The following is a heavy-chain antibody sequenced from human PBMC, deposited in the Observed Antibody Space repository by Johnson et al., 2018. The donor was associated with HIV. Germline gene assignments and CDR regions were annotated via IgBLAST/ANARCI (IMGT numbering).Heavy chain of an antibody. CDR3: ARGGYYNFWSGYWDGFDI. CDR1: GFTFNDYY. CDR2: IKQDGSEK. Sequence: VHLVESGGGLVKPGGSLRLSCTASGFTFNDYYMTWVRQAPGKGLEWVANIKQDGSEKHYVDSVKGRFTISRDNAKKSLYLQMNSLRAEDTAMYYCARGGYYNFWSGYWDGFDIWGQGTMVTVSS. D-gene: IGHD3-3*01. J-gene: IGHJ3*02. V-gene: IGHV3-7*04.